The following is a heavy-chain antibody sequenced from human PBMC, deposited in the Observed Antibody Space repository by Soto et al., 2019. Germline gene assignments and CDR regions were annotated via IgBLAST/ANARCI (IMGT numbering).Heavy chain of an antibody. CDR1: GGTFSSYA. CDR2: IIPIFGTA. Sequence: SVKVSCKASGGTFSSYAISWVRQAPGQGLEWMGGIIPIFGTANYAQKFQGRVTITADESTSTAYMELSSLRSEDTAVYYCARVGAALRYYYYYGMDVWGQGTTVTVSS. J-gene: IGHJ6*02. CDR3: ARVGAALRYYYYYGMDV. V-gene: IGHV1-69*13. D-gene: IGHD6-6*01.